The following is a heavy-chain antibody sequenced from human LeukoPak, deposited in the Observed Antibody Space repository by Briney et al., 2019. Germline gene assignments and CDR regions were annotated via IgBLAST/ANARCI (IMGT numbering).Heavy chain of an antibody. Sequence: ASVRVSCRASGYTLTAYYMHWVRQAPGQGLEWMGRINPNTGGTNYAQKFQGRVTMTGDTSISTAYMELSRLTSDDTAVYYCARIGGAHNFDYWGQGTLVTVSS. CDR3: ARIGGAHNFDY. V-gene: IGHV1-2*06. J-gene: IGHJ4*02. CDR2: INPNTGGT. CDR1: GYTLTAYY. D-gene: IGHD3-16*01.